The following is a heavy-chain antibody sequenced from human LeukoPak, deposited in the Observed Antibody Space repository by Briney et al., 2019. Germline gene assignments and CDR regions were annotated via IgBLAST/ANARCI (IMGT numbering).Heavy chain of an antibody. CDR2: IRYDGSNK. Sequence: GGSLRLSCAASGFTFSSYGMHWVRQAPGKGLEWVAFIRYDGSNKYYADSVKGRFTIPRDNSKNTLYLQMNSLRAEDTAVYHCAKTPIIGQGWLRGSFDYWGQGTLVTVSS. CDR1: GFTFSSYG. D-gene: IGHD5-12*01. V-gene: IGHV3-30*02. CDR3: AKTPIIGQGWLRGSFDY. J-gene: IGHJ4*02.